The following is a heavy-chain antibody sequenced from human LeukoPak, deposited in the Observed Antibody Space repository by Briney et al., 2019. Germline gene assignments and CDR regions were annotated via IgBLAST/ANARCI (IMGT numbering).Heavy chain of an antibody. CDR2: ISYDGSNK. V-gene: IGHV3-30*01. CDR3: ARALTPTMIVVDDAFDI. D-gene: IGHD3-22*01. CDR1: GFTFSSYA. J-gene: IGHJ3*02. Sequence: GGSLRLSCAASGFTFSSYAMRWVRQAPGKGLEWVAVISYDGSNKYYADSVKGRFTISRDNSKNTLYLQMNSLRAEDTAVYYCARALTPTMIVVDDAFDIWGQGTMVTVSS.